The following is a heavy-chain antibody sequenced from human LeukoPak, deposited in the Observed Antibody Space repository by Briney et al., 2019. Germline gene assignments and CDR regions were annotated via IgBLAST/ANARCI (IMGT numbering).Heavy chain of an antibody. J-gene: IGHJ3*02. D-gene: IGHD2-2*01. Sequence: GASVKVSCKASGYSFTSYGFNWVRQAPGQGLEWMGWISAYNGNTNYAQKLQGRVTMTTDTSTSTAYMELRSLRSDDTAVYYCARVVVVPAAKGAFDIWGQGTMVTVSS. CDR1: GYSFTSYG. CDR2: ISAYNGNT. V-gene: IGHV1-18*01. CDR3: ARVVVVPAAKGAFDI.